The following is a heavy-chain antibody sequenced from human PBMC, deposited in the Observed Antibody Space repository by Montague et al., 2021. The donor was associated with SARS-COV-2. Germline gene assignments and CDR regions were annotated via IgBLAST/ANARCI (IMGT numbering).Heavy chain of an antibody. V-gene: IGHV4-61*02. CDR1: GGSISSGDYY. CDR2: IYTTGSN. J-gene: IGHJ4*02. Sequence: TLSLTCTVSGGSISSGDYYWSRIRQPDGRALDWIGRIYTTGSNNYNPSLKSRVTISVDTSKNQFSLKLSSVTAADTAVYYCATDAGAAGPGVFDNWGPGTLVTVSS. CDR3: ATDAGAAGPGVFDN. D-gene: IGHD6-19*01.